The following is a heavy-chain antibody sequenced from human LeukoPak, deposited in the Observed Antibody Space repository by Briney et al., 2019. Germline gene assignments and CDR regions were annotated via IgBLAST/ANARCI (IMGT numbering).Heavy chain of an antibody. V-gene: IGHV1-2*02. J-gene: IGHJ6*03. Sequence: ASVKVSCKASGYTFTGYYMHWVRQAPGQGLEWMGWINPNSGGTNYAQKFQGRVTMTRDTSISTAYMELSRLRSDDTAVYYCARDGAVTTRRMYYMDVWGKGTTVTVSS. CDR1: GYTFTGYY. D-gene: IGHD4-17*01. CDR3: ARDGAVTTRRMYYMDV. CDR2: INPNSGGT.